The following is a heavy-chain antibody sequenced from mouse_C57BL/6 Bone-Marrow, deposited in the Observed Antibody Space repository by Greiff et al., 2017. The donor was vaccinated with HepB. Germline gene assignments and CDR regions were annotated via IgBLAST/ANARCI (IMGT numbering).Heavy chain of an antibody. J-gene: IGHJ4*01. V-gene: IGHV5-9*01. Sequence: EVKLMESGGGLVKPGGSLKLSCAASGFTFSSYTMSWVRQTPEKRLEWVATISGGGGNTYYPDSVKGRFTISRDNAKNTLYLQMSSLRSEDTALYYCARHILWLRFYAMDYWGQGTSVTVSS. CDR2: ISGGGGNT. D-gene: IGHD2-2*01. CDR3: ARHILWLRFYAMDY. CDR1: GFTFSSYT.